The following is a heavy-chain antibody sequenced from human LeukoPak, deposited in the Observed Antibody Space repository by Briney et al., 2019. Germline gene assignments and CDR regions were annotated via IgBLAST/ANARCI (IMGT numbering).Heavy chain of an antibody. CDR3: ARESGTTVTRGDLDY. Sequence: ASVKVSCKASGYTFTGYYMHWVRQAPGQGLEWMGWINPNSGGTNYAQKFQGWVTMTRDTSISTAYMELSRLRSDDTAVYYCARESGTTVTRGDLDYWGQGTLVTVSS. D-gene: IGHD4-17*01. CDR1: GYTFTGYY. V-gene: IGHV1-2*04. J-gene: IGHJ4*02. CDR2: INPNSGGT.